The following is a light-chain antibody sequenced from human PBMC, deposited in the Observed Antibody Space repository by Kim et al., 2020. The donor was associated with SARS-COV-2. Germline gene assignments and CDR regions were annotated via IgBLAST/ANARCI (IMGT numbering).Light chain of an antibody. J-gene: IGKJ4*01. CDR3: QQNNSTPLT. Sequence: VSDTVTITFRASQSTSTNLYSYQQTSVTPPNLLIYASSSLQGGVPSRFSGSRSGTDFTLTISSLQPEDSATYYCQQNNSTPLTFGGGTKVDIK. V-gene: IGKV1-39*01. CDR1: QSTSTN. CDR2: ASS.